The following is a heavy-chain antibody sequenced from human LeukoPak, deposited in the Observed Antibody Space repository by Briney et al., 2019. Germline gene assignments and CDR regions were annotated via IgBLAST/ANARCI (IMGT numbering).Heavy chain of an antibody. V-gene: IGHV4-39*01. CDR1: GDSISSSSYY. J-gene: IGHJ4*02. CDR2: IYHPGST. D-gene: IGHD4-17*01. CDR3: ARHLTAVTAPDY. Sequence: SETLSLTCTVSGDSISSSSYYWGWIRQPPGKGLEWIGNIYHPGSTYYNPSLKSRVTVSVDTSKNPFYLKVSSMTAADTAVYYCARHLTAVTAPDYWGQGTLVTGSS.